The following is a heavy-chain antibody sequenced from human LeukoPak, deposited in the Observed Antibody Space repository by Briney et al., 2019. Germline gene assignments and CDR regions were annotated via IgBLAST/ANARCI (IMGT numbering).Heavy chain of an antibody. D-gene: IGHD3-3*01. CDR2: IYYSGST. J-gene: IGHJ6*02. Sequence: SETLSLTCTVSGGSISSSSYYWGWIRQPPGKGLEWIGSIYYSGSTYYNPSLKSRVTISVDTSKNQFSLKLSSVTAADTAVCYCASQIPLLRFYYGMDVWGQGTTVTVSS. V-gene: IGHV4-39*01. CDR3: ASQIPLLRFYYGMDV. CDR1: GGSISSSSYY.